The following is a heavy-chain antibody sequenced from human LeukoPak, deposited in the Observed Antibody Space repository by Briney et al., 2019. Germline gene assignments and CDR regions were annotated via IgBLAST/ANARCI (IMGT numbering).Heavy chain of an antibody. CDR2: INPNSGGT. Sequence: GASVKVSCKASGYTFTGYYMHWVRQAPGQGLEWMGWINPNSGGTNYAQKFQGRVTMTRDTSISTAYMELSRLRSDDTAVYYCARGGGYCSSTSCSRFDYWGQGTLVTVSS. J-gene: IGHJ4*02. CDR3: ARGGGYCSSTSCSRFDY. CDR1: GYTFTGYY. D-gene: IGHD2-2*01. V-gene: IGHV1-2*02.